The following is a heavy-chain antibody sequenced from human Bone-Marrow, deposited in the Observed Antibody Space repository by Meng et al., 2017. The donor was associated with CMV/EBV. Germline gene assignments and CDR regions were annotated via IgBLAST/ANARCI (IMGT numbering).Heavy chain of an antibody. J-gene: IGHJ6*02. CDR1: GGSVSSGSYY. D-gene: IGHD2-2*02. CDR2: IYYSGST. CDR3: ARSRRRIVVVPAAIDYYYYGMDV. Sequence: GSLRLSCTVSGGSVSSGSYYWSWIRQPPGKGLEWIGYIYYSGSTNYNPSLKSRVTISVDKSKNQFSLKLSSVTAADTAVYYCARSRRRIVVVPAAIDYYYYGMDVWGQGTTVTVSS. V-gene: IGHV4-61*01.